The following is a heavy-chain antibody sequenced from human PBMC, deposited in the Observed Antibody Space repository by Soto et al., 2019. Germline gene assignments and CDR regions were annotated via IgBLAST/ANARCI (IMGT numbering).Heavy chain of an antibody. D-gene: IGHD5-18*01. CDR1: GFTFKTYG. CDR3: ARGGGYSYGTNDAFDI. V-gene: IGHV3-30*03. J-gene: IGHJ3*02. CDR2: ISDDGSNK. Sequence: QVQLVESGGGVVQPGRSLRLSCAASGFTFKTYGMHWVRQAPGKGLEWVAVISDDGSNKYNIASVEGRFTISRDNSKNTPALPMNRLREEDTAVYYCARGGGYSYGTNDAFDIWGQGTMVTVSS.